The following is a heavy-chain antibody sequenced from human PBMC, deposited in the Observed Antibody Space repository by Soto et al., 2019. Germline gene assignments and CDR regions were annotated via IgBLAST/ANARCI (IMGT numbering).Heavy chain of an antibody. CDR3: ARAPLTRGSITHYYDLDV. V-gene: IGHV4-34*01. CDR1: GGSFNGYF. Sequence: SETLSLTCTIYGGSFNGYFWSWVRQSPGKGLEWIGEINQSGNTNYNPPLKSRVTISGDPSKNQFSLNLTYVTAADTAVYYCARAPLTRGSITHYYDLDVWGRGTTVTVSS. J-gene: IGHJ6*03. CDR2: INQSGNT. D-gene: IGHD3-10*01.